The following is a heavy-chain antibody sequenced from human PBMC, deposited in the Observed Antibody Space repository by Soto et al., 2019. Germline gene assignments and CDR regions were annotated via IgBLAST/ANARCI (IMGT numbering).Heavy chain of an antibody. CDR1: GYTFTSYG. D-gene: IGHD3-16*01. CDR3: ARDWFGIDD. J-gene: IGHJ4*02. Sequence: QVQLVQSGAEVKKPGASVKVSCKASGYTFTSYGISWVRQAPGQGLEWMGWINPYNGNTNYAQKSQGRVTMTTDTSTNTAYMKLRTLRSDDTAVYYCARDWFGIDDWGQGTMVTVSS. V-gene: IGHV1-18*01. CDR2: INPYNGNT.